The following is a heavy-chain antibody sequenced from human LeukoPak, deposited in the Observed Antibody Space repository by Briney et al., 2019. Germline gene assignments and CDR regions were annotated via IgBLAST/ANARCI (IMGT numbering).Heavy chain of an antibody. J-gene: IGHJ4*02. CDR3: ARNGYGSGSSW. V-gene: IGHV4-61*02. CDR2: IYTSGIT. CDR1: GGSISSGSYY. Sequence: SETLSLTCTVSGGSISSGSYYWSWIRQPAGKGLEWVGRIYTSGITNYNPSLNSRVTISVDTSKNQVSLKLTSVTAADTAVYYCARNGYGSGSSWWGQGTLVTVSS. D-gene: IGHD3-10*01.